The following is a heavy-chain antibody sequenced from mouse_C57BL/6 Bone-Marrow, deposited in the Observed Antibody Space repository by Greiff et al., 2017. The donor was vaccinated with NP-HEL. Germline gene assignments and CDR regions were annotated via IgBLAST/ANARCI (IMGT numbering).Heavy chain of an antibody. D-gene: IGHD2-3*01. CDR3: TTSRDGYYNFDY. V-gene: IGHV14-4*01. CDR2: IDPENGDT. Sequence: EVQVVESGAELVRPGASVKLSCTASGFNIKDDYMHWVKQRPEQGLEWIGWIDPENGDTEYASKFQGKATITADTSSNTAYLQLSSLTSEDTAVYYCTTSRDGYYNFDYWGQGTTLTVSS. CDR1: GFNIKDDY. J-gene: IGHJ2*01.